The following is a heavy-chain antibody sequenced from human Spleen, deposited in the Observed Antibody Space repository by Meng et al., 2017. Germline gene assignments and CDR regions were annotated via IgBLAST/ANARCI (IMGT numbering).Heavy chain of an antibody. Sequence: VQVGESGGGFVKPGWSLRLSCAASGFTFSNAWMTWVRQAPGKGLEWIGRMKSNVDGGTVDYAAAVKGRFFISRDDSENTFYLQMNSLKTEDTAVYYCSGHVDYWGHGTLVTVSS. CDR2: MKSNVDGGTV. V-gene: IGHV3-15*01. J-gene: IGHJ4*01. CDR1: GFTFSNAW. CDR3: SGHVDY.